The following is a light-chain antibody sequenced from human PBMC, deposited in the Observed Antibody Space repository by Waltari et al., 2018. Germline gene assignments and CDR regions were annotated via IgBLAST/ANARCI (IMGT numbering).Light chain of an antibody. CDR1: QSVSNN. CDR2: AAS. Sequence: EAMMTQSPATLSVSPGDRATLSCRASQSVSNNGAWFQQKPGQAPSLLTYAASTRAPGVPTRVSGSGSGTEFTLTISSLQTEDFAVYYCQQYNNWPLYTFGQGTKLEIK. J-gene: IGKJ2*01. V-gene: IGKV3-15*01. CDR3: QQYNNWPLYT.